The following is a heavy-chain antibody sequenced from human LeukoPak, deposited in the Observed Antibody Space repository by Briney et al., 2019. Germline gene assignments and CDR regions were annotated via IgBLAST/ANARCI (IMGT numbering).Heavy chain of an antibody. CDR3: ARTLVFDY. CDR2: IYYSGST. D-gene: IGHD3-10*01. Sequence: SETLSLTCTVSGGSISSYYWSWIRQPPGKGLEWIGYIYYSGSTNYNPSLKSRVTISVDTSKNQFSLKLSSATAADPAVYYCARTLVFDYWGQGTLVTVSS. J-gene: IGHJ4*02. CDR1: GGSISSYY. V-gene: IGHV4-59*01.